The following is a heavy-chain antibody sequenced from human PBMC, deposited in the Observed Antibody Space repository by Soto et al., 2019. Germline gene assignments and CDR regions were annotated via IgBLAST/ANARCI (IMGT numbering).Heavy chain of an antibody. CDR2: IYYSGST. CDR3: ARHEITIFGVVIIPGYFDY. J-gene: IGHJ4*02. D-gene: IGHD3-3*01. CDR1: GGSISSSSYY. V-gene: IGHV4-39*01. Sequence: QLQLQESGPGLVKPSETLSLTCTVSGGSISSSSYYWGWIRQPPGKGLEWIGSIYYSGSTYYSPSLKSRVTISVDTSKNQFSLKLSSVTAADTAVYYCARHEITIFGVVIIPGYFDYWGQGTLVTVSS.